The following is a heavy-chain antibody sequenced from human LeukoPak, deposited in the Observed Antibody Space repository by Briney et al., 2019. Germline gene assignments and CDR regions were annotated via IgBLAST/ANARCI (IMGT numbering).Heavy chain of an antibody. CDR1: GGSFSDYY. D-gene: IGHD4-11*01. V-gene: IGHV4-34*01. CDR2: INHSGST. J-gene: IGHJ6*03. Sequence: SETLSLTCAVYGGSFSDYYWSWIRQPPGKGLEWIWEINHSGSTNYKPSLKSRVTISVDTSKNQFSLKLSSVTAADTAVYYCARVFDYSRGYYYYYYMDVWDKGTTVTVSS. CDR3: ARVFDYSRGYYYYYYMDV.